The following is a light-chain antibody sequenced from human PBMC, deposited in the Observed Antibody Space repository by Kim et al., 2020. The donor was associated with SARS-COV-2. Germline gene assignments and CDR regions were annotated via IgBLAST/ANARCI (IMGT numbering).Light chain of an antibody. CDR2: AES. J-gene: IGKJ1*01. Sequence: AIRMTQSPSSFSASTGDRVTITCRASQGISSYLAWYQQKPGKAPKLLIYAESTLQSGVPSRFSGSGSGTDFTLTISCLQSEDFATYYCQQYYSYHPTFGQGTKVDIK. V-gene: IGKV1-8*01. CDR3: QQYYSYHPT. CDR1: QGISSY.